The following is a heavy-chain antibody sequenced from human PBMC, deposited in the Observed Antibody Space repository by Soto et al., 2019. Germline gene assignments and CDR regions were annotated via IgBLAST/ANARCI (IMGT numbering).Heavy chain of an antibody. CDR2: ITSRSLYI. D-gene: IGHD3-22*01. CDR1: GFTFSAYR. V-gene: IGHV3-21*01. J-gene: IGHJ4*02. CDR3: ARDVFDSSGYYLDSFDY. Sequence: GGSLRLSCAASGFTFSAYRMNWVRQTPGKGLEWVSSITSRSLYIYYADSVKGRFTISRDDAKNSPYLQMNSLRAEDTAVYYCARDVFDSSGYYLDSFDYWGQGALVTVSS.